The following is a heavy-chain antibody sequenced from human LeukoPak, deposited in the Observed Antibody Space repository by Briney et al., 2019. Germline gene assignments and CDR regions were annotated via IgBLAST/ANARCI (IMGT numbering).Heavy chain of an antibody. CDR1: GYTFTGYY. D-gene: IGHD6-13*01. J-gene: IGHJ4*02. CDR3: AREVEAAAGFDY. Sequence: ASVKVSCKASGYTFTGYYMHWVRQAPGQGLEWMGWINPNSGGTNYAQKFQGRVTMTRDTSISTAYMELSRLRSNDTAVYYCAREVEAAAGFDYWGQGTLVTVSS. CDR2: INPNSGGT. V-gene: IGHV1-2*02.